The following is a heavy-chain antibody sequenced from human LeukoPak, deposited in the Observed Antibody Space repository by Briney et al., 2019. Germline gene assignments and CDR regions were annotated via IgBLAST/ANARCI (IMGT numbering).Heavy chain of an antibody. Sequence: GGSLRLSCTASRFTFSTYAMSWVRQAPGKGLEWVSSISGSGDTTYYTGSVKGRFTISRDNSKNTLYLQMNSLRAEDTAVYYCARGERITMVRGVIRAPKPVTPDYYYGMDVWGQGTTVTVSS. V-gene: IGHV3-23*01. J-gene: IGHJ6*02. CDR1: RFTFSTYA. CDR3: ARGERITMVRGVIRAPKPVTPDYYYGMDV. D-gene: IGHD3-10*01. CDR2: ISGSGDTT.